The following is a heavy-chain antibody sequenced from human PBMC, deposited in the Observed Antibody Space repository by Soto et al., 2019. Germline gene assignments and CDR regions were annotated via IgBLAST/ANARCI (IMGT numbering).Heavy chain of an antibody. CDR1: GYTFTSYA. J-gene: IGHJ3*02. CDR3: ASGITMVRGVILGAVDI. D-gene: IGHD3-10*01. CDR2: INAGNGNT. Sequence: QVQLVQSGAEVKKPGASVKVSCKASGYTFTSYAMHWVRQAPGQRLEWMGWINAGNGNTKYSQKFQGRVTITRDTSASTAYMELSSLRSEDTAVYYCASGITMVRGVILGAVDIWGQGTMVTFSS. V-gene: IGHV1-3*01.